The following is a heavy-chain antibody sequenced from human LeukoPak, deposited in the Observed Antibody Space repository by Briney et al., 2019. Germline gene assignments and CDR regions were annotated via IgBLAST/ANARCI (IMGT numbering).Heavy chain of an antibody. Sequence: GGSLRLSCAASGFTFSSYGMHWVRQAPGKGLEWVAFIRYDGSNKYYADSVKGRFTISRDNSKNTLYLQMNSLRAEDTAVYYCARDVGHSTDFDYWGQGTLVTVSS. J-gene: IGHJ4*02. V-gene: IGHV3-30*02. CDR2: IRYDGSNK. CDR3: ARDVGHSTDFDY. CDR1: GFTFSSYG. D-gene: IGHD2/OR15-2a*01.